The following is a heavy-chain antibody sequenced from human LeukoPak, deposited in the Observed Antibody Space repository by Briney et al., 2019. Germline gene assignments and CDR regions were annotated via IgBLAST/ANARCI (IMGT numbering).Heavy chain of an antibody. CDR1: GGSISSYY. V-gene: IGHV4-59*01. Sequence: SETLSLTCTVSGGSISSYYWSWIRQPPGKGLEWIGYISYSGSTNFNPSLKSRVTISVDTSKNQFSFKLSSVTAADTAVYYCAREGTAGTNLNWFDPWGQGTLVTVSS. J-gene: IGHJ5*02. D-gene: IGHD1-1*01. CDR2: ISYSGST. CDR3: AREGTAGTNLNWFDP.